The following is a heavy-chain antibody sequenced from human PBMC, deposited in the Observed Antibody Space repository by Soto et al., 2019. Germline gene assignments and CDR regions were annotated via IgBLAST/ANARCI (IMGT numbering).Heavy chain of an antibody. D-gene: IGHD2-15*01. J-gene: IGHJ4*02. CDR1: GFNFNRFA. CDR2: ISYDGNNE. Sequence: QVQMVESGGGLVQPGRSLRLTCTASGFNFNRFAIHWVRQAPGKGLEWVAVISYDGNNEYVAVPLRDRFAISRDNSQNTVFLQIDVVLVEDTARYYGARDRSTQYWRGPEDNWGQGALVIVSS. CDR3: ARDRSTQYWRGPEDN. V-gene: IGHV3-30*09.